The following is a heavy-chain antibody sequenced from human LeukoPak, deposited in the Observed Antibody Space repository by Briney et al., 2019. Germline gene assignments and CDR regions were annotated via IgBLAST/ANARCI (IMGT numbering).Heavy chain of an antibody. D-gene: IGHD3-22*01. CDR2: ISSDKSYI. CDR1: GFTFSDYT. Sequence: AGGSLRLSCEASGFTFSDYTMNWVRQAPGKGLEWVSSISSDKSYIKYADSVKGRFSISRDNTKNSLFLEMRSLRVEDTAVYFCARDYYDSSASATFDYWGQGNLVTVSS. J-gene: IGHJ4*02. V-gene: IGHV3-21*01. CDR3: ARDYYDSSASATFDY.